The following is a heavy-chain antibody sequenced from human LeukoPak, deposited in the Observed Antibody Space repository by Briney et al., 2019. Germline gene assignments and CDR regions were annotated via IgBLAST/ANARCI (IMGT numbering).Heavy chain of an antibody. CDR1: GYTFTGYY. D-gene: IGHD2-2*01. Sequence: ASVKVSCKASGYTFTGYYMHWVRQAPGQGLEWMGWINPKSGGTNYAQKFQGRVTMTRDTSISTAYMELSRLRPDDTAVYYCAILGGIVVVPAAPYYYYYGMDVWGQGTTVTVSS. J-gene: IGHJ6*02. CDR3: AILGGIVVVPAAPYYYYYGMDV. V-gene: IGHV1-2*02. CDR2: INPKSGGT.